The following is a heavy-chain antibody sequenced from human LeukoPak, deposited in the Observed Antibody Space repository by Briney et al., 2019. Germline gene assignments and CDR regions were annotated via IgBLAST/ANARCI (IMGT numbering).Heavy chain of an antibody. D-gene: IGHD4-11*01. J-gene: IGHJ6*03. CDR1: GFTFSSYV. CDR3: AREIVTIDNYYYMDI. CDR2: ISYDGSNE. V-gene: IGHV3-30*04. Sequence: GGSLRLSCAASGFTFSSYVMHWVRQAPGKGLEWVAIISYDGSNEYYADSVKGRFTISRDNAKNSLYLQMNSLRAEDTALYYCAREIVTIDNYYYMDIWGKGTTVTVSS.